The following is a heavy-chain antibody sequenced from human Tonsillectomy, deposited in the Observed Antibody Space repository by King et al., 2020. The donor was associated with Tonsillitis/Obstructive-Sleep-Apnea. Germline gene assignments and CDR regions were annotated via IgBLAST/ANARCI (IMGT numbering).Heavy chain of an antibody. Sequence: VQLQQWGAGLLKPSKTLSLTCSIYGGSFSGYYWSWIRQPPGKGLEWIGEINHSGSTNYNPSLKSRVTISVDTSKNQFSLRLSSVTAADTAVYYCARGYCSSPSCYPGYYYMDVWGKGTTVTVSS. V-gene: IGHV4-34*01. CDR1: GGSFSGYY. D-gene: IGHD2-2*01. J-gene: IGHJ6*03. CDR2: INHSGST. CDR3: ARGYCSSPSCYPGYYYMDV.